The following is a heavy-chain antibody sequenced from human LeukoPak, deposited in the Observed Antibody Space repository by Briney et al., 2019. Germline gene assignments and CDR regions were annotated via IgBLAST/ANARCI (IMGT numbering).Heavy chain of an antibody. CDR3: ARGSSCSSTSCPPGY. Sequence: NPSETLSLTCAVYGGSFSGYYWSWIRQPPGKGLEWIGEINHSGSTNYNPSLKNRVTISVDTSKNQFSLKLSSVTAADTAVYYCARGSSCSSTSCPPGYWGQGTLVTVSS. CDR2: INHSGST. V-gene: IGHV4-34*01. D-gene: IGHD2-2*01. J-gene: IGHJ4*02. CDR1: GGSFSGYY.